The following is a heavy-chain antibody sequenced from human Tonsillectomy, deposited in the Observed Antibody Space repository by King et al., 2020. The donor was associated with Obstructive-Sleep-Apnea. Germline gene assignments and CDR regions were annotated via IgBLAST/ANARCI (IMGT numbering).Heavy chain of an antibody. J-gene: IGHJ6*02. CDR3: ARNEKRWLHLPHYYYGMDV. D-gene: IGHD5-24*01. CDR1: GASINNYY. CDR2: IYYSGST. V-gene: IGHV4-59*01. Sequence: VQLQESGPGLVKPSETLSLTCTVSGASINNYYWNWIRQPPGKGLEWIGYIYYSGSTNYNPSLKSRVTISEDTSKNQFSLKLNSVTAADTAVYYCARNEKRWLHLPHYYYGMDVWGQGTTVTVSS.